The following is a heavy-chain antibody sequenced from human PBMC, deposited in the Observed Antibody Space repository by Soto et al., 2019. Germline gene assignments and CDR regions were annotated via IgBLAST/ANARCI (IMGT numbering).Heavy chain of an antibody. CDR1: GGSFSGYY. V-gene: IGHV4-34*01. CDR2: INHSGST. D-gene: IGHD2-15*01. Sequence: SETLSLTCAVYGGSFSGYYWSWIRQPPGKGLEWIGEINHSGSTNYNPSPKSRVTISVDTSKNQFSLKLSSVTAVDTAVYYCAKGKGCSGGSCYPTETGPWFDPWGQGTLVTVS. J-gene: IGHJ5*02. CDR3: AKGKGCSGGSCYPTETGPWFDP.